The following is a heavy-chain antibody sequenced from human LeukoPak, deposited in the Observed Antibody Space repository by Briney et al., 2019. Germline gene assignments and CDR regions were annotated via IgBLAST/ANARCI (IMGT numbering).Heavy chain of an antibody. CDR2: INAGNGNT. CDR1: GYTLTSYA. V-gene: IGHV1-3*03. CDR3: ARGVFGGVIVYYFDY. Sequence: ASVKVSCKASGYTLTSYAMHWVRQAPGQRLEWMGWINAGNGNTKYSQEFQGRVTITRDTSASTAYMELSSLRSEDMAVYYCARGVFGGVIVYYFDYWGQGTLVTVSS. D-gene: IGHD3-16*02. J-gene: IGHJ4*02.